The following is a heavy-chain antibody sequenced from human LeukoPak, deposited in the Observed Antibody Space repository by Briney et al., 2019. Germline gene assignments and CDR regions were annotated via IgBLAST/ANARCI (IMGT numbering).Heavy chain of an antibody. CDR2: IYYSGST. CDR3: ARGAPGSSWGY. CDR1: GGSISSGGYY. D-gene: IGHD6-13*01. Sequence: SETLSLTCTVSGGSISSGGYYWSWIRQHPGKGLEWIGYIYYSGSTYYNPSLKSRVTISVDTSKSQFSLELSSVTAADTAVYYCARGAPGSSWGYWGQGTLVTVSS. J-gene: IGHJ4*02. V-gene: IGHV4-31*03.